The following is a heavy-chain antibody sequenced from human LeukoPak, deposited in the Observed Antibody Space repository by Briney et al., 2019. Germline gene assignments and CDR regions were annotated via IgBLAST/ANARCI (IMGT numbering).Heavy chain of an antibody. Sequence: SETLSLTCAVYGGSFSGYYWSWIRQPPGKGLEWIGEINHSGSTNYNPSLKSRVTISVDRSKNQFSLKLSSVTAADTAVYYCARLFAGLDYWGQGTLVTVSS. D-gene: IGHD3-22*01. CDR3: ARLFAGLDY. CDR2: INHSGST. CDR1: GGSFSGYY. J-gene: IGHJ4*02. V-gene: IGHV4-34*01.